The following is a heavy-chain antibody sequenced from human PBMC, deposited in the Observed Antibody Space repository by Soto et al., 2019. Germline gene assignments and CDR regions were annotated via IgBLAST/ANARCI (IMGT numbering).Heavy chain of an antibody. CDR1: GGSISSSSFH. CDR2: IYYSGST. CDR3: ARRETAAGNDWSFDP. Sequence: PSETLSITCTVSGGSISSSSFHWGWIRQPPGKGLEWIGSIYYSGSTYYSPSLKSRVTISVDTSKNQFSLKLSSVTAADTAVYYCARRETAAGNDWSFDPWGQGTLVT. J-gene: IGHJ5*02. V-gene: IGHV4-39*01. D-gene: IGHD6-13*01.